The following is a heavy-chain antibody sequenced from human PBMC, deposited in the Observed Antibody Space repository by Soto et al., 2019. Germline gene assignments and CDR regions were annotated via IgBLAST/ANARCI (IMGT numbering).Heavy chain of an antibody. CDR3: AREGITIFGVVISSYGMDV. V-gene: IGHV3-23*01. D-gene: IGHD3-3*01. CDR2: ISGSGGST. J-gene: IGHJ6*02. CDR1: GFTFSSYA. Sequence: PGGSLRLSCAASGFTFSSYAMSWVRQAPGKGLEWVSAISGSGGSTYYADSVKGRFTISRDNSKNTLYLQMNSLRAEDTAVYYCAREGITIFGVVISSYGMDVWGQGTTVTVSS.